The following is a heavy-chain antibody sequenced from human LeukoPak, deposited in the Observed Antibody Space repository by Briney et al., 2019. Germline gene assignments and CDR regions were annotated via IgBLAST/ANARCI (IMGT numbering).Heavy chain of an antibody. D-gene: IGHD3-9*01. V-gene: IGHV1-2*02. Sequence: GASVKVSCKASGYSFTGHYMHWVRQAPGQGLEWMGWINPKSGGTNYAQKFQGRVTMTRDTSISTAYMDMSSLRSDDTAVYYCARTYYDILTGYLDDYWGQGTLVTVSS. CDR2: INPKSGGT. J-gene: IGHJ4*02. CDR3: ARTYYDILTGYLDDY. CDR1: GYSFTGHY.